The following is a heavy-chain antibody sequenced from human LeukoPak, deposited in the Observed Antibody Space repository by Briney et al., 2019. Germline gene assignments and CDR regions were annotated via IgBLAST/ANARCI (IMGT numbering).Heavy chain of an antibody. CDR1: GFTFISYG. CDR2: IWYDGSNK. V-gene: IGHV3-33*01. Sequence: GGSLRLSCAASGFTFISYGMHWVRQAPGKGLEWVAVIWYDGSNKYYADSVKGRFTISRDNSKNTLYLQMNSLRAEDTAVYYCARGSNDYGGSFDYWGQGTLVTVSS. J-gene: IGHJ4*02. CDR3: ARGSNDYGGSFDY. D-gene: IGHD4-23*01.